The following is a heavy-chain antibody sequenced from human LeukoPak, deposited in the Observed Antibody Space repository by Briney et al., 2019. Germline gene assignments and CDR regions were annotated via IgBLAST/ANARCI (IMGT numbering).Heavy chain of an antibody. V-gene: IGHV3-20*04. CDR3: GRGTLKAAATHLAH. CDR2: ISWNGGST. Sequence: GGSLRLSCAASGLTFGHYAMRWVRQAPGKGLEYVSGISWNGGSTRYADSVKGRFTISRDNAKNSLYLQMNSLRPEDTALYYCGRGTLKAAATHLAHWGQGPVVRVPS. CDR1: GLTFGHYA. J-gene: IGHJ4*02. D-gene: IGHD6-13*01.